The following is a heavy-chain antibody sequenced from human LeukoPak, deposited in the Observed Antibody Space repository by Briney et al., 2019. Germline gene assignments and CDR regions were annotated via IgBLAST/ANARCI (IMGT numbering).Heavy chain of an antibody. D-gene: IGHD4-17*01. CDR2: INPNSGGT. J-gene: IGHJ6*02. V-gene: IGHV1-2*02. CDR1: GYTFTGYY. Sequence: VASVKVSCKASGYTFTGYYMHWVRQAPGQGLEWMGWINPNSGGTNYAQKFQGRVTMTRDTSISTAYMELSRLRSDDTAVYYCARDLYYGDYGYYDYYGMDVWGQGTTVTVSS. CDR3: ARDLYYGDYGYYDYYGMDV.